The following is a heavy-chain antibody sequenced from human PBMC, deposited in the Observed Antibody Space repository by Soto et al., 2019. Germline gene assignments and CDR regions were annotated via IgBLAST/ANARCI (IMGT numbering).Heavy chain of an antibody. J-gene: IGHJ4*02. CDR3: AHALDYGDYADPQGSTNYFDY. CDR1: GFSLSTSGVG. V-gene: IGHV2-5*02. CDR2: IYWDDDK. D-gene: IGHD4-17*01. Sequence: QITLKESGPTLVKPTQTLTLTCTFSGFSLSTSGVGVGWIRQPPGKALEWLALIYWDDDKRYSPSLKSRLTITNDTSKNQVVLTMTNMDPVDTATYYCAHALDYGDYADPQGSTNYFDYWGQGTLVTVSS.